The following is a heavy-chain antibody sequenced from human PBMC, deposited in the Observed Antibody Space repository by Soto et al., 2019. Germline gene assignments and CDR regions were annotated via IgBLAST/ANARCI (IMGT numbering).Heavy chain of an antibody. V-gene: IGHV3-23*01. CDR1: GFTFSSYA. CDR3: AKRAYGSDFDY. J-gene: IGHJ4*02. CDR2: ISGSGDST. Sequence: GGSLRLSCAASGFTFSSYAMSWVRQAPGKGLEWVSVISGSGDSTYYADSVKGRFTVSRDNSKNTLYLQMNSLRAEDTAVYYCAKRAYGSDFDYWGRGTLVTVSS. D-gene: IGHD3-10*01.